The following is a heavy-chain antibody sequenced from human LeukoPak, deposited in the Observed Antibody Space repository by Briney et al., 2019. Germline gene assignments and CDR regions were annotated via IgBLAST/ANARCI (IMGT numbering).Heavy chain of an antibody. CDR2: INHSGST. CDR3: ARARGRITIFGVVMFDY. J-gene: IGHJ4*02. Sequence: SETLSLTCAVYGGSFSGYYWSWIRQPPGKGLEWIGEINHSGSTNYNPPLKSRVTISVDTSKNQFSLKLSSVTAADTAVYYCARARGRITIFGVVMFDYWGQGTLVTVSS. D-gene: IGHD3-3*01. V-gene: IGHV4-34*01. CDR1: GGSFSGYY.